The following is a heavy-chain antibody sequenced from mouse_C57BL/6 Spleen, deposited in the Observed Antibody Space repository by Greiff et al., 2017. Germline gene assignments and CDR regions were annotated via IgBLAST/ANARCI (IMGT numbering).Heavy chain of an antibody. J-gene: IGHJ4*01. Sequence: QVQLQQSGAELVRPGASVKLSCKASGYTFTDYYINWVKQRPGQGLEWIARIYPGSGNTYYNEKFKGKATLTAEKSSSTAYMQLSSLTSEDSAVYFCARSGTYYYAMDKWGQGTSVTVSS. CDR2: IYPGSGNT. CDR1: GYTFTDYY. D-gene: IGHD4-1*01. V-gene: IGHV1-76*01. CDR3: ARSGTYYYAMDK.